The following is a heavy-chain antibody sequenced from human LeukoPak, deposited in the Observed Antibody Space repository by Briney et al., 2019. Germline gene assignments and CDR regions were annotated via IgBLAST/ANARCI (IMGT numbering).Heavy chain of an antibody. V-gene: IGHV1-46*01. D-gene: IGHD3-10*01. Sequence: GASVKVSCKASGYTFTSYYMHWVRQAPGQGLEWMGIINPSGGSTSYAQKFQGRVTMTRDTSTSTVYMELSSLRSEDTAVYYCARDLGTYYYGSGSHPPDYWGQGTLVTVSS. CDR1: GYTFTSYY. CDR3: ARDLGTYYYGSGSHPPDY. CDR2: INPSGGST. J-gene: IGHJ4*02.